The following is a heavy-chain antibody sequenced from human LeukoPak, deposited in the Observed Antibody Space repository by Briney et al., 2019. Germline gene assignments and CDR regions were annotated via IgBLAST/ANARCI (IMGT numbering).Heavy chain of an antibody. CDR2: ISGSGGST. D-gene: IGHD6-19*01. Sequence: PGGSLRLSCAASGFTFSSYAMSWVRQAPGKGLEWVSAISGSGGSTYYADSVKGRFTISRDNSKNTLYLQMNSLRAEDTAVYYRAKFLPRTLWIAVAGTLNDYWGQGTLVTVSS. J-gene: IGHJ4*02. CDR1: GFTFSSYA. V-gene: IGHV3-23*01. CDR3: AKFLPRTLWIAVAGTLNDY.